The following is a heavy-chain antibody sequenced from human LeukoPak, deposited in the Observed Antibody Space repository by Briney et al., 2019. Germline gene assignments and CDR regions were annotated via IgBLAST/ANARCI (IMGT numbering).Heavy chain of an antibody. CDR3: TTDTWYSAGH. V-gene: IGHV3-48*04. Sequence: GGSLRLSCAASGFTFGAYSMNWVRQAPGKGLEWVSYISSSGSNIHYADSVKGRFTISRDNAKNSLFLQMNSLRAEDTAIYYCTTDTWYSAGHWGQGTLVTVSS. D-gene: IGHD2-15*01. CDR2: ISSSGSNI. J-gene: IGHJ4*02. CDR1: GFTFGAYS.